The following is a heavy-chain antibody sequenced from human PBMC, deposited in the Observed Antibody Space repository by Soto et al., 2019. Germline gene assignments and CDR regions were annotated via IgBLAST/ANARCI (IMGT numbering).Heavy chain of an antibody. D-gene: IGHD3-16*01. CDR1: TFTNFG. CDR2: ISAYNGNT. V-gene: IGHV1-18*01. Sequence: TFTNFGISWVRQAPGQGLEWMGWISAYNGNTNYAQNFQGRVTMTTDTSTSTAYMELRSLRSDDTAVYYCARGGTPIDYLGQGTLVTVSS. J-gene: IGHJ4*02. CDR3: ARGGTPIDY.